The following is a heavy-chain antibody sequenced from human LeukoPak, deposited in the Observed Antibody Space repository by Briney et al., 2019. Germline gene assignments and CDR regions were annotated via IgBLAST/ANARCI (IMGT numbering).Heavy chain of an antibody. D-gene: IGHD3-10*01. J-gene: IGHJ4*02. CDR3: VRAVPYYFGSGSTEEFDY. V-gene: IGHV1-2*02. CDR1: GYTFTGYY. CDR2: INPNSGGT. Sequence: ASVKVSCKASGYTFTGYYMHWVRQAPGQGLEWMGWINPNSGGTNYAQKVQGRVTMTTDTSTTTAYMDLRSLRPDDTAVYYCVRAVPYYFGSGSTEEFDYWGQGTLVTVSS.